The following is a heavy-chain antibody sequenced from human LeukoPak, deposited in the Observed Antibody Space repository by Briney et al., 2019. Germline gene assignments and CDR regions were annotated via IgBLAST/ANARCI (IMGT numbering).Heavy chain of an antibody. CDR3: ARARGYSYGYRFDY. D-gene: IGHD5-18*01. CDR1: GGSFSGYY. J-gene: IGHJ4*02. CDR2: INHSGST. Sequence: SETLSLTCAVYGGSFSGYYWSWIRQPPGMGLEWIGEINHSGSTNYNPSLKSRVTISVDTSKNQFSLKLSSVTAADTAVYYCARARGYSYGYRFDYWGQGTLVTVSS. V-gene: IGHV4-34*01.